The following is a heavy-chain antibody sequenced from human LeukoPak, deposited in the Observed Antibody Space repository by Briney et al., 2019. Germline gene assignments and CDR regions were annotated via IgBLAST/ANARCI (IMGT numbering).Heavy chain of an antibody. J-gene: IGHJ3*02. Sequence: SETLSLTCTVSGGSISSYYWSWIRQPAGKGLEWIGCIYTSGSTNYNPSLKSRVTMSIDTSKNQFSLKLSSVTAADTAVYYCASIGVGGSYYGDAFDIWGQGTMVTVSS. CDR3: ASIGVGGSYYGDAFDI. CDR1: GGSISSYY. D-gene: IGHD1-26*01. CDR2: IYTSGST. V-gene: IGHV4-4*07.